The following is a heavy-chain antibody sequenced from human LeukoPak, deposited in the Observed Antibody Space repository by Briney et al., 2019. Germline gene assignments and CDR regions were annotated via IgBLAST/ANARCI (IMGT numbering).Heavy chain of an antibody. CDR1: GFIFSSFA. CDR2: IDGNGGSI. J-gene: IGHJ6*03. V-gene: IGHV3-23*01. Sequence: GGSLRLSCAASGFIFSSFAMSWVRQAPGKGLEWVSGIDGNGGSIYYADSVKGRFTISRDNSKNTLYLQVSSLRAEDTAIYYCAKREYFYGSGSYSSYMDVWGKGAAVTVSS. CDR3: AKREYFYGSGSYSSYMDV. D-gene: IGHD3-10*01.